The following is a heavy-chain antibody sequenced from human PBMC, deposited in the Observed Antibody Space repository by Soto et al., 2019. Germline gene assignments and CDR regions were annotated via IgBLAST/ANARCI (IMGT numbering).Heavy chain of an antibody. V-gene: IGHV3-23*01. CDR1: GFTFSNYA. CDR3: AKRTLTAAGFDY. J-gene: IGHJ4*02. CDR2: ITGSGGGT. D-gene: IGHD6-13*01. Sequence: EVQLLESGGGLVQPGGSLRLSCAASGFTFSNYAMTWVRQAPGKGLEWVSVITGSGGGTYFVDSVKGRFTISRDNSKNTLYLQMNSLRAEDTAVYYCAKRTLTAAGFDYWGQGTLVTVSS.